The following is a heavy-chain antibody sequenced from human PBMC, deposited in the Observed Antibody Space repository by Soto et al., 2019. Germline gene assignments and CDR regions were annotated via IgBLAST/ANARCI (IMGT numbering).Heavy chain of an antibody. CDR1: VGTFGSYA. CDR3: ARQIYDSDTGPNFQYYFDS. V-gene: IGHV5-10-1*01. Sequence: GVSCKASVGTFGSYAISWVRQKPGKGLEWMGRIDPSDSQTYYSPSFRGHVTISVTKSITTVFLQWSSLRASDTAMYYCARQIYDSDTGPNFQYYFDSWGQGTPVTVSS. D-gene: IGHD3-22*01. CDR2: IDPSDSQT. J-gene: IGHJ4*02.